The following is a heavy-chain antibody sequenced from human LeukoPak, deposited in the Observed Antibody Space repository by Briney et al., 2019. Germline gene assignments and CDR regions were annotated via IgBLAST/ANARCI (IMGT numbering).Heavy chain of an antibody. CDR2: IYSGGST. J-gene: IGHJ4*02. CDR3: ARDPPDY. Sequence: PGGSLRLSCAASGFTFSSYAMHWVRQAPGKGLEWVSVIYSGGSTYYADSVKGRFTISRDNSKNTLYLRMNSLRAEDTAVYYCARDPPDYWGQGTLVTVSS. CDR1: GFTFSSYA. V-gene: IGHV3-53*01.